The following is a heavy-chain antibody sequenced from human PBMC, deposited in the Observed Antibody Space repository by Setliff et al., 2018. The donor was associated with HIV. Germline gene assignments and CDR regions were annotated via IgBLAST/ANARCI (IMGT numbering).Heavy chain of an antibody. CDR1: GGSMSTYY. D-gene: IGHD3-3*01. J-gene: IGHJ4*02. V-gene: IGHV4-59*01. CDR3: ARGVNFDY. CDR2: IYTSGST. Sequence: SETLSLTCTVSGGSMSTYYWSWIRQPPGKGLEWIGYIYTSGSTNYNPSLTSRVTISADTSRNQFSLKLTSVTAADTAIYYCARGVNFDYWGQGTQVTVSS.